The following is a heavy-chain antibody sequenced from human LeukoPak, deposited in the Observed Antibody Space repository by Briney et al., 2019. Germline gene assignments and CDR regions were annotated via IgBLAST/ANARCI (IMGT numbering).Heavy chain of an antibody. V-gene: IGHV1-69*05. CDR1: GGTFSSYA. CDR2: IIPIFGTA. CDR3: ARGSIAAAARFDY. J-gene: IGHJ4*02. Sequence: GSSVKVSCKASGGTFSSYAISWVRQAPGPGLEWMGGIIPIFGTANYAQKFEGRVTITTDESTSTAYMELSSLRSEDTAVYYCARGSIAAAARFDYWGQGTLVTVSS. D-gene: IGHD6-13*01.